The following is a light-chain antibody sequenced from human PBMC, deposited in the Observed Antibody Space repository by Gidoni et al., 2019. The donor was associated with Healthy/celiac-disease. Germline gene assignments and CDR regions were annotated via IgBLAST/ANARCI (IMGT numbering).Light chain of an antibody. CDR2: AAS. CDR3: QQSYSTPPAT. V-gene: IGKV1-39*01. CDR1: QSISSY. Sequence: DIQMTKSPSSLSASVGDRVTITCRASQSISSYLNWYQQKPGKAPKLLIYAASSLQSGVPSRFSGSVSWTDFTLTISSLQPEDFATYYCQQSYSTPPATFGQGTKVEIK. J-gene: IGKJ1*01.